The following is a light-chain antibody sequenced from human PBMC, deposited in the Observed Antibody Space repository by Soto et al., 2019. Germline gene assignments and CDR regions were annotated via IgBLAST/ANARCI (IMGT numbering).Light chain of an antibody. CDR1: QSVSSSY. Sequence: EIVLTQSPGTLSLSPGERATLSCRASQSVSSSYLAWYQRNPGQAPRLLIYGASTRATGIPDRFSGSGSGTDFTLTISRLEPEDFAVYYCQQYGNSPITFGQGTRLEIK. CDR2: GAS. CDR3: QQYGNSPIT. J-gene: IGKJ5*01. V-gene: IGKV3-20*01.